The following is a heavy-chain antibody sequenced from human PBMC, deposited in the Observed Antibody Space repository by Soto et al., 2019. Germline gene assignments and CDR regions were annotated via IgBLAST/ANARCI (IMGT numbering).Heavy chain of an antibody. CDR3: ARAYYDSSGLDV. D-gene: IGHD3-22*01. Sequence: VASVKVSCKASGYTFTGYYMHWVRQAPGQGLGWMGWINPNSGGTNYAQKFQGWVTMTRDTSISTAYMELSRLRSDDTAVYYCARAYYDSSGLDVWGQGTTVTVSS. CDR1: GYTFTGYY. CDR2: INPNSGGT. J-gene: IGHJ6*02. V-gene: IGHV1-2*04.